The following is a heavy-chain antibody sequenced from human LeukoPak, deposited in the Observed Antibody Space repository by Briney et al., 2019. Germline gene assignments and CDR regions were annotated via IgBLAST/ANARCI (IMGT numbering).Heavy chain of an antibody. J-gene: IGHJ5*02. CDR1: EFTFSAYW. CDR2: INPDASTT. D-gene: IGHD1-26*01. Sequence: TGGSLRLSCAASEFTFSAYWVHWVRQAPGKGLFWVSLINPDASTTVYADSVKGRFTISRDNAKNTLYLQMNSLRAEDTAVYYCAMSLYSGAYVTWGQGTLVTVSS. CDR3: AMSLYSGAYVT. V-gene: IGHV3-74*01.